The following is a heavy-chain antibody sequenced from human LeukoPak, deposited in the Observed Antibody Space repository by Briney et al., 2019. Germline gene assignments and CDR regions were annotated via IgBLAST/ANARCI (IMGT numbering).Heavy chain of an antibody. D-gene: IGHD2-21*02. CDR2: INPNSGGT. CDR3: ARALLAYCGGDRPVDP. CDR1: GYTFTGYY. J-gene: IGHJ5*02. V-gene: IGHV1-2*02. Sequence: ASVKVSCKASGYTFTGYYMHWVRQAPGQGLEWMGWINPNSGGTNYAQKFQGRVTMTRDTSISTAYMELSRLRSDDTAVYYCARALLAYCGGDRPVDPWGQGTLVTVSS.